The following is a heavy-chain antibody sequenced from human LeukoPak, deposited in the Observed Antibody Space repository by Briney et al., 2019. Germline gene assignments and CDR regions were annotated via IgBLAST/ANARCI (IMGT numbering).Heavy chain of an antibody. J-gene: IGHJ4*02. Sequence: GASVKVSCKASGYTFTSYGISWVRQAPGQGLEWMGWISAYNGNTNYAQKLQGRVTMTTDTSTSTAYMELRSLRSDDTAVYYCARDWEKYYDSSGSHFDYWGQGTLVTVSS. CDR1: GYTFTSYG. D-gene: IGHD3-22*01. CDR2: ISAYNGNT. V-gene: IGHV1-18*01. CDR3: ARDWEKYYDSSGSHFDY.